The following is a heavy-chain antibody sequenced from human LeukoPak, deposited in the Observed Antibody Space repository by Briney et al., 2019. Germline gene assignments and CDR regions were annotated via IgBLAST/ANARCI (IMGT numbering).Heavy chain of an antibody. CDR1: GFTFSSYW. D-gene: IGHD3-10*01. J-gene: IGHJ4*02. V-gene: IGHV3-7*01. CDR2: IKQDGSER. CDR3: ARYPPNYYGSGSYDY. Sequence: PGGSLRLSCAASGFTFSSYWMSWVRQAPGKGLEWVANIKQDGSERYYVDSVKGRFTISRDNAKNSLYLQMNSLRAEDTAVYYCARYPPNYYGSGSYDYWGQGTLVTVSS.